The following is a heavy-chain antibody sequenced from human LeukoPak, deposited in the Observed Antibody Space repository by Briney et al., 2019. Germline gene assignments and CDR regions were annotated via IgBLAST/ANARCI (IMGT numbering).Heavy chain of an antibody. CDR2: IYYSGST. CDR1: GGSISSSSYY. V-gene: IGHV4-39*01. Sequence: SETLSLTCTVSGGSISSSSYYWGWIRQPPGKGLEWIGSIYYSGSTYYNPSLKSRVTISVDTSKNQFSLKLSSVTAADTAVYYCASSDYYGSGSYPSGNFDYWGQGTLVTVSS. D-gene: IGHD3-10*01. CDR3: ASSDYYGSGSYPSGNFDY. J-gene: IGHJ4*02.